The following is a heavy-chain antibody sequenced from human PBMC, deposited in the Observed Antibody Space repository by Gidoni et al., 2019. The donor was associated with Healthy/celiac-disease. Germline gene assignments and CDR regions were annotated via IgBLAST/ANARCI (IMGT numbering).Heavy chain of an antibody. J-gene: IGHJ5*02. D-gene: IGHD2-2*01. CDR1: GYTFTGYY. CDR2: INPNSGGT. Sequence: VQLVQSGAEVKKPGASVKVSCKAAGYTFTGYYMHWVRQAPGQGLEWMGWINPNSGGTNYAQKFQGWVTMTRDTSISTAYMELSRLRSDDTAVYYCARAYCSSTSCALVGWFDPWGQGTLVTVSS. CDR3: ARAYCSSTSCALVGWFDP. V-gene: IGHV1-2*04.